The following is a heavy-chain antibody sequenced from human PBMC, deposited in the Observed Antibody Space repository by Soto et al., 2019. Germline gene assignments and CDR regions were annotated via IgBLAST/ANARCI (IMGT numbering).Heavy chain of an antibody. CDR2: IKQDGSEK. V-gene: IGHV3-7*03. Sequence: GGSLRLSCTASGFTFRSYWMSWVRQAPGKGPEWVAKIKQDGSEKGYVDSVKGRFTISRDNAKNSMYLQMNSLRAEDTAVYYCASIDYYYDLDVWGQGTTVTVSS. J-gene: IGHJ6*02. CDR1: GFTFRSYW. CDR3: ASIDYYYDLDV. D-gene: IGHD3-16*02.